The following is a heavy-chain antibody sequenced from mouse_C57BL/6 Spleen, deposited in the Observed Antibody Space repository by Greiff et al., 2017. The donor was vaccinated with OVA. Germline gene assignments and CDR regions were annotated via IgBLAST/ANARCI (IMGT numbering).Heavy chain of an antibody. Sequence: DVKLVESGPGMVKPSQSLSLTCTVTGYSITSGYDWHWIRHFPGNKLEWMGYISYSGSTNYNPSLKSRISITHDTSKNHFFLKLNSVTTEDTATYYCARGVGAIVFDYWGQGTTLTVSS. D-gene: IGHD2-5*01. CDR2: ISYSGST. CDR3: ARGVGAIVFDY. CDR1: GYSITSGYD. J-gene: IGHJ2*01. V-gene: IGHV3-1*01.